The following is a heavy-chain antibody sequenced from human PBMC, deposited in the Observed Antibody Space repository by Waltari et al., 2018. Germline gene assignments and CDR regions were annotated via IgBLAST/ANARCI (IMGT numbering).Heavy chain of an antibody. D-gene: IGHD1-26*01. CDR2: ISSSSSYI. J-gene: IGHJ3*02. CDR3: ARDSVKWELDAFDI. Sequence: EVQLVESGGGLVKPGGSLRLSCAASGFTFSSYSMNWVRQAPGKGLEWVSSISSSSSYIYYADSVNGRFTISRDNAKNSLYLQMNSLRAEDTAVYYCARDSVKWELDAFDIWGQGTMVTVSS. V-gene: IGHV3-21*01. CDR1: GFTFSSYS.